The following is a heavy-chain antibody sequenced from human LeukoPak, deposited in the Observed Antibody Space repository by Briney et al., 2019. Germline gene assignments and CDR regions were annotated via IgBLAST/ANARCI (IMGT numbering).Heavy chain of an antibody. D-gene: IGHD3-10*01. CDR2: INPNSGGT. J-gene: IGHJ4*02. V-gene: IGHV1-2*02. Sequence: GASVKVSCKASGYTFTGYYMHWVRQAPGQGLEWMGWINPNSGGTNYAQKFQGRVTMTRDTSISTAYMELIRLRSDDTAVYYCARALWFGIHLPFDYWGQGTLVTVSS. CDR1: GYTFTGYY. CDR3: ARALWFGIHLPFDY.